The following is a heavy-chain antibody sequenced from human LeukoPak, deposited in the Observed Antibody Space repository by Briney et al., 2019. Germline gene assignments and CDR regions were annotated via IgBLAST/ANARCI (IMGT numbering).Heavy chain of an antibody. Sequence: GGSLRLSCAASGFTFSSDSMNWGSQAPGKGGEGGSSISSSSSDIYYADSVKGRFTISRDNAKNSLYLQMNSLRAEDTAVYYCARAGWLSIDYWGQGTLVTVSS. J-gene: IGHJ4*02. V-gene: IGHV3-21*01. CDR3: ARAGWLSIDY. CDR2: ISSSSSDI. D-gene: IGHD3-22*01. CDR1: GFTFSSDS.